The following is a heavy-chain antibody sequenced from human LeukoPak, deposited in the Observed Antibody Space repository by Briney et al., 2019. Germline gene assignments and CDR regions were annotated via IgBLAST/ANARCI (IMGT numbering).Heavy chain of an antibody. CDR2: IYHSGST. V-gene: IGHV4-30-2*01. CDR3: ARHKAIAAAGGSALRY. J-gene: IGHJ4*02. Sequence: SETLSLTCTVSGGSISSGGYYWSWIRQPPGKGLEWIGYIYHSGSTNYNPSLKSRVTISVDTSKNQFSLKLSSVTAADTAVYYCARHKAIAAAGGSALRYWGQGTLVTVSS. CDR1: GGSISSGGYY. D-gene: IGHD6-13*01.